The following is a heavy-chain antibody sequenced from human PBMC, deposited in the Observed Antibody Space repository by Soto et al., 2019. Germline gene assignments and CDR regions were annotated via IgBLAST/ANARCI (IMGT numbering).Heavy chain of an antibody. J-gene: IGHJ4*02. D-gene: IGHD2-2*02. CDR1: GSRFSNYV. Sequence: QVQLVQSGAEVKTPGSSLKVSCKVSGSRFSNYVISWVRQAPGHGLEWLGRIIPIFNSTKYAQSFQGRVTITADKSTSTASLELSSLRSDDTAVYYCAREGRGKKAGYNGLVSLGYWGQGTLSPSPQ. CDR2: IIPIFNST. V-gene: IGHV1-69*06. CDR3: AREGRGKKAGYNGLVSLGY.